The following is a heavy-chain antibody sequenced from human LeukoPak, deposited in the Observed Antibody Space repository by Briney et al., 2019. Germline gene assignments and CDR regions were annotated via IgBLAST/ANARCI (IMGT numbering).Heavy chain of an antibody. CDR1: GDFISSSSSY. V-gene: IGHV4-39*01. Sequence: SETLSLTSTVSGDFISSSSSYWCWIRQPPGKGPEWIGSISYTANTYYNPSLKSRVTISQDTSKKQFSLRLTSVTATDTAVYYCARRHHNGWSDYWGQGTLVTVSS. CDR2: ISYTANT. J-gene: IGHJ4*02. CDR3: ARRHHNGWSDY. D-gene: IGHD6-19*01.